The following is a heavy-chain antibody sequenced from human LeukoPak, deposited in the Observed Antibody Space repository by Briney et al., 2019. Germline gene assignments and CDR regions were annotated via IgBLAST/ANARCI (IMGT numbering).Heavy chain of an antibody. CDR2: IDTSGST. Sequence: GGSLRLSCAASGFTVSSNYMSWVRQAPGKGLECVSVIDTSGSTYYADAVKGRFTISRDNSKNTLYLQMNSLRAEDTAVYYCARGYSSGGGPFDRWGQGTLVTVSS. J-gene: IGHJ5*02. V-gene: IGHV3-53*01. CDR3: ARGYSSGGGPFDR. CDR1: GFTVSSNY. D-gene: IGHD6-19*01.